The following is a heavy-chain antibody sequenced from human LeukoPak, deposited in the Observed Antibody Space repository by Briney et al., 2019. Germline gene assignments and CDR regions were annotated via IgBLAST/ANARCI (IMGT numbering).Heavy chain of an antibody. Sequence: SETLSLTCTVSGYSINSGFYWGWIRQPPGKGLEWIGSIYHSGSTHYKSSLKSRVTISVDTSKNQFSLKLSSVTAADTAVYYCARGQITLGYSGSPILFGYWGQGTLVTVSS. CDR2: IYHSGST. V-gene: IGHV4-38-2*02. D-gene: IGHD5-12*01. CDR3: ARGQITLGYSGSPILFGY. CDR1: GYSINSGFY. J-gene: IGHJ4*02.